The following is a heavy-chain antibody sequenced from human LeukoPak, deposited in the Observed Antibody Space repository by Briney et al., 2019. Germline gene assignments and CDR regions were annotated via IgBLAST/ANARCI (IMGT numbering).Heavy chain of an antibody. J-gene: IGHJ4*02. CDR1: GFTFSAFW. Sequence: GGSLRLSCAASGFTFSAFWMHWVRQAPGKGLVWVSRINSDDSRTTYADSVKGRFPISRDNAKNTLDLQMNSLRAEDTAVYYCARGLVHDTSGYYSDYWGQGTLVTVSS. D-gene: IGHD3-22*01. CDR3: ARGLVHDTSGYYSDY. V-gene: IGHV3-74*01. CDR2: INSDDSRT.